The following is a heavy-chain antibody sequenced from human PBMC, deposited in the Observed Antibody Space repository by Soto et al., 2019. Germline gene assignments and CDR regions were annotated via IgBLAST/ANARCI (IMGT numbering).Heavy chain of an antibody. CDR1: GFTFSSYG. V-gene: IGHV3-30*18. J-gene: IGHJ6*02. CDR3: AKGNWEPAFYYGMDV. CDR2: ISYDGSNK. D-gene: IGHD1-26*01. Sequence: GGSLRLSCAASGFTFSSYGMHWVRQAPGKGLEWVAVISYDGSNKYYADSVKGRFTISRDNSKNTLYLQMNSLRAEDTAVYYCAKGNWEPAFYYGMDVWGQGTTVTVSS.